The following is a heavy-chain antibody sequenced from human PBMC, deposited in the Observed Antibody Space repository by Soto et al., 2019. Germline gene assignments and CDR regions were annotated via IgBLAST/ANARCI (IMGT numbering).Heavy chain of an antibody. D-gene: IGHD4-17*01. CDR3: TTNFYSDHCMDV. CDR2: IKSKSDGGTT. J-gene: IGHJ6*02. V-gene: IGHV3-15*01. CDR1: GITFSKAW. Sequence: EVQLVESGGGLVKPGGSLRLSCAASGITFSKAWMNWVRQSPGKGLEWVGRIKSKSDGGTTDYAAPVKGRFTISRDDSKNTLCLQMNSLKTEDTAVYYCTTNFYSDHCMDVWGQGTTVTVSS.